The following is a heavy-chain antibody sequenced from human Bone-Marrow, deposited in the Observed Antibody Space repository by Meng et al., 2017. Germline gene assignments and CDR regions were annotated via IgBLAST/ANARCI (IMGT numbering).Heavy chain of an antibody. CDR1: GGSFSGYY. V-gene: IGHV4-34*01. CDR2: INHSGST. CDR3: ARGGVRGGIDY. D-gene: IGHD3-10*01. J-gene: IGHJ4*02. Sequence: QVLLQQWGAGLLKPSEPLSLLCAVYGGSFSGYYWSWIRQPPGKGLEWIGEINHSGSTNYNPSLKSRVTISVDTSKNQFSLKLSSVTAADTAVYYCARGGVRGGIDYWGQGTLVTVSS.